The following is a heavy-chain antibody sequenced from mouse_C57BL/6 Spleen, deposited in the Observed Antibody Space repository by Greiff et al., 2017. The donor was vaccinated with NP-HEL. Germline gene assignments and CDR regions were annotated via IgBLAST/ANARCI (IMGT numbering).Heavy chain of an antibody. CDR2: IKPYNGDT. V-gene: IGHV1-20*01. CDR3: ARTYDYDESLAY. CDR1: GYSFTGYF. D-gene: IGHD2-4*01. Sequence: VQLQQSGPELVKPGDSVKISCKASGYSFTGYFMNWVMQSHGKSLEWIGRIKPYNGDTFYNQKFKGKATLTVDKSSSTAHMELRSLTSEDSAVYYCARTYDYDESLAYWGQGTLVTVSA. J-gene: IGHJ3*01.